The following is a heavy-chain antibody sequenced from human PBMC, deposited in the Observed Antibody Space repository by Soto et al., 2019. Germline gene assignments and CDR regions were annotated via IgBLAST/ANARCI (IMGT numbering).Heavy chain of an antibody. Sequence: PSETLSLTCTVSGGSISSGGYYWSWIRQHPGKGLEWIGYIYYSGSTYYNPSLKSRVTISVDTSKNQFSLKLSSVTAADTAVYYCARDSPRADDAFDIWGQGTMVTVSS. CDR1: GGSISSGGYY. J-gene: IGHJ3*02. CDR2: IYYSGST. V-gene: IGHV4-31*03. CDR3: ARDSPRADDAFDI.